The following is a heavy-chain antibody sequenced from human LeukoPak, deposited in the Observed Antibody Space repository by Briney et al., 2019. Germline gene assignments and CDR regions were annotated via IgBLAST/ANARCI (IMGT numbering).Heavy chain of an antibody. Sequence: SETLSLTCTVSGGSISSYYWSWIRQPAGKGLEWIGRIYTSGSTNYNPSLKSRVTMSVDTSKNQLSLKLSSVTAADTAVYYCARVRELGITIFGVPLDYWGQGTLVTVSS. CDR3: ARVRELGITIFGVPLDY. CDR2: IYTSGST. CDR1: GGSISSYY. V-gene: IGHV4-4*07. J-gene: IGHJ4*02. D-gene: IGHD3-3*01.